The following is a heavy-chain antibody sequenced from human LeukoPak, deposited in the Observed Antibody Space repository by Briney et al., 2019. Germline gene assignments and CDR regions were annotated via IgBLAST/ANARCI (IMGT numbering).Heavy chain of an antibody. CDR1: GYTFTGYY. CDR2: INPNSGGT. D-gene: IGHD3-10*02. CDR3: ARDLSSGIFDY. V-gene: IGHV1-2*02. J-gene: IGHJ4*02. Sequence: ASVKVSCKASGYTFTGYYMHWVRQAPGQGLGWMGWINPNSGGTNYAQKFQGRVTMTRDTSISTAHMELSRLRSDDTAVYYCARDLSSGIFDYWGQGTLVTVSS.